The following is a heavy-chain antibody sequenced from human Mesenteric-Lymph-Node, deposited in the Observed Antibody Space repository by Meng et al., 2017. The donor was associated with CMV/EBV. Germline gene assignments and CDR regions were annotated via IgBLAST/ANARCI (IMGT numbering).Heavy chain of an antibody. CDR3: ARATSFSPTGRGWFRTDYFDT. V-gene: IGHV4-4*02. CDR2: IHHNGDA. J-gene: IGHJ4*02. Sequence: SQTLSLTGAVSGGSISSRDWWSWVRQSPEKGLEWIGEIHHNGDANYSPSLKSRVTISIDKSKNQFSLNLRSVTAADTAIYYCARATSFSPTGRGWFRTDYFDTWGQGTLVTVSS. D-gene: IGHD1-1*01. CDR1: GGSISSRDW.